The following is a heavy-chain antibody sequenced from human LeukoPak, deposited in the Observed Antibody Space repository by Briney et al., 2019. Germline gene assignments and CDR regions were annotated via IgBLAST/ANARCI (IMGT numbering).Heavy chain of an antibody. Sequence: SGGSLRLSCAASGFTFSWYWMHGVRRVPGKGRVWVSRINSDGSGTIYADSVKGRFTISRDNAKNSLYLQMNSLRAEDTAVYYCARVRYYYGMDVWGQGTTVIVSS. CDR3: ARVRYYYGMDV. J-gene: IGHJ6*02. V-gene: IGHV3-74*01. CDR1: GFTFSWYW. CDR2: INSDGSGT.